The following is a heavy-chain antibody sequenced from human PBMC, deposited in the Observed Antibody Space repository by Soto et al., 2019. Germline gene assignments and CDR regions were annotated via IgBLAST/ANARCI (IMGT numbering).Heavy chain of an antibody. CDR3: ANLAKNYYHYMDV. Sequence: PGGSLSLSCAASGFSFSDYYMSWIRQAPGKGLEWVSLISTSGSSTDYADSVKGRFTISRDNAKNSLSLQMNSLRAEDTAVYYWANLAKNYYHYMDVWGKGTMVTVSS. V-gene: IGHV3-11*01. CDR2: ISTSGSST. D-gene: IGHD1-26*01. CDR1: GFSFSDYY. J-gene: IGHJ6*03.